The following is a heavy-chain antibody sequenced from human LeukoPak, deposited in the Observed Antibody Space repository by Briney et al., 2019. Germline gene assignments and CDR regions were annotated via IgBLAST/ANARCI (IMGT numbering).Heavy chain of an antibody. Sequence: PSETLSLTCTVSGGSISSGDYYWSWVRQPPGKGLEWIGYIYYSGSTYYNPSLKSRVTISVDTSKNQFSLKLSSVTAADTAVYYCARDGGDSSGYPLGYWGQGTLVTVSS. CDR1: GGSISSGDYY. CDR3: ARDGGDSSGYPLGY. V-gene: IGHV4-30-4*01. CDR2: IYYSGST. J-gene: IGHJ4*02. D-gene: IGHD3-22*01.